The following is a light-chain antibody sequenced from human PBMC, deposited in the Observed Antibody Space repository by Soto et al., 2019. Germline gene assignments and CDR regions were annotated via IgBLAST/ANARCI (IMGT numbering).Light chain of an antibody. CDR3: QLYGASPKT. CDR1: QTVSTNY. V-gene: IGKV3-20*01. J-gene: IGKJ1*01. Sequence: EIVLTQSPGTLSLSPGERATLSCRASQTVSTNYLAWYQQKPGQAPRLLIFDASTRATGIPDRFTGSGSGTDFTLNVRRLEPEDVAVYYCQLYGASPKTFGQGTKVEIK. CDR2: DAS.